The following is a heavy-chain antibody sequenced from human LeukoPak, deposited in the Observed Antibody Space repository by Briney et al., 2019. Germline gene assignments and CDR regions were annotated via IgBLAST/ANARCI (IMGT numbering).Heavy chain of an antibody. V-gene: IGHV3-13*01. D-gene: IGHD6-19*01. CDR1: GFSFSSYD. CDR3: ARAVAGTDEIDS. J-gene: IGHJ4*02. Sequence: VGSPRLSCAGSGFSFSSYDMLWVRQATGKGLEWVSAIGSGGDTYYAGSVKGRFTISRESAKNSFYLQMNSLSAGDTAVYFYARAVAGTDEIDSWGQGTLVTVSS. CDR2: IGSGGDT.